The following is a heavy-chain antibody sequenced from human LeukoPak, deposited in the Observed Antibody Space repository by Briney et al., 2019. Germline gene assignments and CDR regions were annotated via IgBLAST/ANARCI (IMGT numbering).Heavy chain of an antibody. Sequence: SETLSLTCIVSGGSITSYFWSWIRQSPRKGLEWIGYISYNRGTNYNPSLKSRVTISTDTSKNQFSLKLNSVTAADTAVYYCARGERYGSGSYSPQGYFDYWGQGSLVTVSS. CDR2: ISYNRGT. V-gene: IGHV4-59*01. CDR1: GGSITSYF. J-gene: IGHJ4*02. CDR3: ARGERYGSGSYSPQGYFDY. D-gene: IGHD1-26*01.